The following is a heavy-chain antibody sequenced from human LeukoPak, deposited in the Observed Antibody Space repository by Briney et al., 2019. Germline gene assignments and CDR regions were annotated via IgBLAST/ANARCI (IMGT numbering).Heavy chain of an antibody. CDR3: AESPLGATSVNFDY. J-gene: IGHJ4*02. V-gene: IGHV1-18*04. CDR1: GYTFTSYG. D-gene: IGHD1-26*01. CDR2: ISAYNGNT. Sequence: ASVKVSCKASGYTFTSYGISWVRQAPGQGLEWMGWISAYNGNTNYAQKLQGRVTMTTDRSTSTAYMELSSLRSEDTAVYYCAESPLGATSVNFDYWGQGTLVTVSS.